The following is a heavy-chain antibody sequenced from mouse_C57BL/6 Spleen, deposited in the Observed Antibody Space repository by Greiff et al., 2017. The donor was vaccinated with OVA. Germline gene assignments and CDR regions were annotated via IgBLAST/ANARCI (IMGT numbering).Heavy chain of an antibody. J-gene: IGHJ1*03. CDR3: ARSSGSSSPWYFGV. CDR1: GYAFSSYW. V-gene: IGHV1-80*01. CDR2: IYPGDGDT. D-gene: IGHD1-1*01. Sequence: VQLQQSGAELVKPGASVKISCKASGYAFSSYWMNWVKQRPGKGLEWIGQIYPGDGDTNYNGKFKGKATLTADKSSSTAYMQLSSLTSEDSAVYFCARSSGSSSPWYFGVWGTGATVTVSS.